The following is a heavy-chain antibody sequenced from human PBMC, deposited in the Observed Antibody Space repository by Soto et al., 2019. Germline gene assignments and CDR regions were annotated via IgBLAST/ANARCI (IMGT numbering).Heavy chain of an antibody. J-gene: IGHJ5*02. CDR1: GGSMSPYY. D-gene: IGHD3-10*01. CDR3: ARHFFGSPFDP. Sequence: SETLSLTCTVSGGSMSPYYWSWIRQSPERRLEWIGYVFYSGDTNYNPSLQSRVTISLDTSMNHFSLKLTSVTAADTAVYYCARHFFGSPFDPWGPGILVTVSS. CDR2: VFYSGDT. V-gene: IGHV4-59*08.